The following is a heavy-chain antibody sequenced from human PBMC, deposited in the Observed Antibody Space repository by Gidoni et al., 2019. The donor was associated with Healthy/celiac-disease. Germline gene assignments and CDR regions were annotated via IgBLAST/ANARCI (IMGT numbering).Heavy chain of an antibody. Sequence: QVQLVESGGGLVKPGGSLRLSCAASAFTFRDYYMSWIRQAPGKGLEWVSYISSSGSTIYYADSVKGRFTISRDNAKNSLYLQMNSLRAEDTAVYYCASRLAYCGGDCWTSFDYWGQGTLVTVSS. CDR1: AFTFRDYY. J-gene: IGHJ4*02. CDR2: ISSSGSTI. CDR3: ASRLAYCGGDCWTSFDY. D-gene: IGHD2-21*02. V-gene: IGHV3-11*01.